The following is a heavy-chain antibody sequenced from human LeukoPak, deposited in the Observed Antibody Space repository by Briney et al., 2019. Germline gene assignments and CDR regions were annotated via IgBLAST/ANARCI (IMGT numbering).Heavy chain of an antibody. CDR2: ISAYNGNT. D-gene: IGHD3-22*01. V-gene: IGHV1-18*01. J-gene: IGHJ4*02. CDR3: ASGYYDSSPSDGFDY. Sequence: ASVKVSCKASGYTFTSYGISWVRQAPGQGLEWMGWISAYNGNTNYAQKLQGRVTKTTDTSTSTAYMELRSLRSDDTAVYYCASGYYDSSPSDGFDYWGQGTLVTVSS. CDR1: GYTFTSYG.